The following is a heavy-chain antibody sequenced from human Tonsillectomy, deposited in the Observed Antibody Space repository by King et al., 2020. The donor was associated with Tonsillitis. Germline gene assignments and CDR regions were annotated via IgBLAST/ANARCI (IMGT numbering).Heavy chain of an antibody. D-gene: IGHD6-13*01. V-gene: IGHV1-18*01. CDR2: ISAYNGNT. J-gene: IGHJ4*02. CDR3: ARDAQQLSDY. Sequence: AQLVQSGAEVKKPGASVKVSCKASGYTFSNYGISWVRQAPGQGLEWMGWISAYNGNTNFAQKFQGRVSMTTDTSTSTAYMELRSLRSDDTAVYYCARDAQQLSDYWGQGTLVTVSS. CDR1: GYTFSNYG.